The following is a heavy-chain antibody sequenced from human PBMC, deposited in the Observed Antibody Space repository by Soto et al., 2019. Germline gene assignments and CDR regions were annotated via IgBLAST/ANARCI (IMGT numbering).Heavy chain of an antibody. D-gene: IGHD6-19*01. J-gene: IGHJ5*02. CDR1: GGSVSSGSYY. CDR2: IYHSGST. V-gene: IGHV4-61*01. Sequence: QVQLQESGPGLVKPSETLSLTCTVSGGSVSSGSYYWGWIRQPQGKGLEWIGYIYHSGSTNFNPSLKSRVTISVSTSKTQFARGLTSVTAADTAVYYCARFSGAWFDPWGQGTLVTVAS. CDR3: ARFSGAWFDP.